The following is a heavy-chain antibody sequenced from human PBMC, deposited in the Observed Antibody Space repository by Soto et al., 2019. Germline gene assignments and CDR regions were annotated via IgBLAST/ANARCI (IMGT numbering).Heavy chain of an antibody. Sequence: GGSLRLSCAASGFTFSSYSMNWVRQAPGKGLEWVSYISSSSSTIYYADSVKGRFTISRDNAKNSLYLQMNSLRAEDTAVYYCARAGILAYCGGDCYFFDYWGQGTLVTVSS. CDR1: GFTFSSYS. V-gene: IGHV3-48*01. D-gene: IGHD2-21*01. CDR3: ARAGILAYCGGDCYFFDY. CDR2: ISSSSSTI. J-gene: IGHJ4*02.